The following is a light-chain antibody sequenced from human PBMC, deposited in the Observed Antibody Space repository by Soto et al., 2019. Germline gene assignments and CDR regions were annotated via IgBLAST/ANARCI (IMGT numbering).Light chain of an antibody. CDR2: GAS. CDR1: QSVSSSY. Sequence: EIVLTQSPGTLSLSPGERATLSCRASQSVSSSYLAWYQQKPGQAPRLLIYGASSRATGITDRFSGGGSGTDFTLTISRLEPEDFAVYYCQHYGSSVWTFGQGTKVEIK. J-gene: IGKJ1*01. V-gene: IGKV3-20*01. CDR3: QHYGSSVWT.